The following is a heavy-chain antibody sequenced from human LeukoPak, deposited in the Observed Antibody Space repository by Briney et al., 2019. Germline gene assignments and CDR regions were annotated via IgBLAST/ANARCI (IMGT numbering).Heavy chain of an antibody. CDR3: ARDRPGYCSSTSCPNWFDP. Sequence: SVKVSCKASGGTFSSYAISWVRQAPGQGLEWMGRIIPIFGTANYAQKFQGRVTITTDESTSTVYMELSSLRSEGTAVYYCARDRPGYCSSTSCPNWFDPWGQGTLVTVSS. J-gene: IGHJ5*02. CDR1: GGTFSSYA. CDR2: IIPIFGTA. D-gene: IGHD2-2*01. V-gene: IGHV1-69*05.